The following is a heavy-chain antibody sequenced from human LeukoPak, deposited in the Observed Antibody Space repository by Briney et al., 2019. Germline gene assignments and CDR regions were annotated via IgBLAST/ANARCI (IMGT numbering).Heavy chain of an antibody. J-gene: IGHJ3*02. V-gene: IGHV1-69*05. CDR2: IMPIFGTA. Sequence: SVKVSCKASGGTFSSYAISWVRQAPAQGLEWMGEIMPIFGTANYAQKFQGRVKITTDESTHTAYMELSSLRSEDTAVYYCARDLSTHRPEGSYPANDAFDIWGQGTMVTVSS. CDR1: GGTFSSYA. D-gene: IGHD1-26*01. CDR3: ARDLSTHRPEGSYPANDAFDI.